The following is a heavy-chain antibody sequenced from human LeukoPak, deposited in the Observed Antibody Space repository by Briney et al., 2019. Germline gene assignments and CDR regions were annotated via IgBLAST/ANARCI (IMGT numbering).Heavy chain of an antibody. D-gene: IGHD2-8*01. CDR3: ARDYCINGVCYIEDY. Sequence: GASVKVSCKASGYTFTSYYMHRVRQAPGQGLEWMGIINPSGGSTSYAQKFQGRVTMTTDTSTSTVYMELSSLRSEDTAVYYCARDYCINGVCYIEDYWGQGTLVTVSS. J-gene: IGHJ4*02. CDR2: INPSGGST. V-gene: IGHV1-46*01. CDR1: GYTFTSYY.